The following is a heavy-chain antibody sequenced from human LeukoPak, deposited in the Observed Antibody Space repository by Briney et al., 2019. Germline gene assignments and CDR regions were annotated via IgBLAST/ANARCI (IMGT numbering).Heavy chain of an antibody. CDR2: INAYNGNT. V-gene: IGHV1-18*01. CDR1: GYTFTSYG. J-gene: IGHJ6*03. D-gene: IGHD5-18*01. Sequence: GASVKVSCKASGYTFTSYGISWVRQGPGQGLEWMGWINAYNGNTNYAQKLQGRVTMTTDTSTSTAYMELRSLRSDDTAVYYCARGGERYSYGPYQNYYYYYMDVWGKGTTVTVSS. CDR3: ARGGERYSYGPYQNYYYYYMDV.